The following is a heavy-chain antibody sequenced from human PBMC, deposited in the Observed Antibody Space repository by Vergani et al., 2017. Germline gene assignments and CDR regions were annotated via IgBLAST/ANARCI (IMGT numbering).Heavy chain of an antibody. CDR1: GFTFDDYA. CDR3: AKESTLRYSYGLYYYYYGMDV. Sequence: EVQLVESGGGLVQPGRSLRLSCAASGFTFDDYAMHWVRQAPGKGLEWVSGISWNSGSIGYADSVKGRFTISRGNAKNSLYLQMNSLRAEDTALYDCAKESTLRYSYGLYYYYYGMDVWGQGTTVTVSS. D-gene: IGHD5-18*01. V-gene: IGHV3-9*01. J-gene: IGHJ6*02. CDR2: ISWNSGSI.